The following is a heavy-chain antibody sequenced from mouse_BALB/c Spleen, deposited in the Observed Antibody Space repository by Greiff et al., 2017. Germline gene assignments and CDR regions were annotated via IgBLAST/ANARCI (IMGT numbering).Heavy chain of an antibody. CDR2: ISYSGST. Sequence: DVQLQESGPGLVKPSQSLSLTCTVTGYSITSDYAWNWIRQFPGNKLEWMGYISYSGSTSYNPSLKSRISITRDTSKNQFFLQLNSVTTEATATYYCARSRSRQLGPYYWGQGTTLTVSS. CDR1: GYSITSDYA. D-gene: IGHD3-2*01. V-gene: IGHV3-2*02. J-gene: IGHJ2*01. CDR3: ARSRSRQLGPYY.